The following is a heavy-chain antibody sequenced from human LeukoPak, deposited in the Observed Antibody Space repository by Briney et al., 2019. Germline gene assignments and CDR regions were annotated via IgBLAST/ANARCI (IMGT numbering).Heavy chain of an antibody. CDR2: INPSGGST. Sequence: ASVKVSCKASGYTFTSYYMHWVRQAPGQGLEWMGIINPSGGSTSYAQKFQGRVTMTRDMSTSTVYMELSSLRSEDTAVYYCARAWRYCSSTSCEGFDYWGQGTLVTVSS. CDR3: ARAWRYCSSTSCEGFDY. J-gene: IGHJ4*02. D-gene: IGHD2-2*01. CDR1: GYTFTSYY. V-gene: IGHV1-46*01.